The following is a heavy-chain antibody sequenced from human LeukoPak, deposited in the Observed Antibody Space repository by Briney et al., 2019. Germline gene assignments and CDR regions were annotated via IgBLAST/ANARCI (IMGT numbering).Heavy chain of an antibody. V-gene: IGHV3-74*01. CDR2: INSDGSST. CDR3: ASLGRYYDSSGYYFFD. D-gene: IGHD3-22*01. CDR1: GFTFSSYW. J-gene: IGHJ4*02. Sequence: GGSLRLSCAASGFTFSSYWMHWVLQAPGKGLVWVSRINSDGSSTSYADSVKGRFTISRDNAKNTLYLQMNSLRAEDTAVYYCASLGRYYDSSGYYFFDWGQGTLVTVSS.